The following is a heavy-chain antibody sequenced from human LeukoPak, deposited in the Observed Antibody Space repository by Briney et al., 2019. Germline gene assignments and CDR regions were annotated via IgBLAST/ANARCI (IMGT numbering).Heavy chain of an antibody. Sequence: SETLSLTCTVSGGSFGNYYWSWIRQPPGKGLEWIGYIYDSGTTNYNPSLKSRVTISVDTATNQFSLKLRSVTAADTAVYYCAGDVMSTALDAFDVWGQGTVVTVSS. CDR2: IYDSGTT. V-gene: IGHV4-59*01. D-gene: IGHD1-1*01. CDR1: GGSFGNYY. J-gene: IGHJ3*01. CDR3: AGDVMSTALDAFDV.